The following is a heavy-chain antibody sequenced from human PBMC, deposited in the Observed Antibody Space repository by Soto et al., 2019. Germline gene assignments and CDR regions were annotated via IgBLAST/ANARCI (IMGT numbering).Heavy chain of an antibody. Sequence: QVQLQESGPGLVKPSQTLSLTCTVSGGSISSGGYYWSWIRQHPGKGLEWIGYIYYSGSTYYNPSLKSRVTISVDTSKNQFSLKLSSVTAADTAVYYCATSRAYYDYVWGSYRPEYFQHWGQGTLVTVSS. V-gene: IGHV4-31*03. J-gene: IGHJ1*01. CDR2: IYYSGST. D-gene: IGHD3-16*02. CDR1: GGSISSGGYY. CDR3: ATSRAYYDYVWGSYRPEYFQH.